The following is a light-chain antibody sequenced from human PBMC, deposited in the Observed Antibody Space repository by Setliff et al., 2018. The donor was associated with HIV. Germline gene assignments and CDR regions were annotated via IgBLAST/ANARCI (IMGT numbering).Light chain of an antibody. CDR1: SSDIGSYNY. V-gene: IGLV2-14*01. CDR3: CSNTGSNTYG. J-gene: IGLJ1*01. Sequence: QSALTQPASEYGSPGQSITISCTGTSSDIGSYNYVSWYQQHPGKAPKLMMSEVANRPSGVSNRFSGSKSGNTASLTISGLQAEDEAIYYCCSNTGSNTYGFGGGTKVT. CDR2: EVA.